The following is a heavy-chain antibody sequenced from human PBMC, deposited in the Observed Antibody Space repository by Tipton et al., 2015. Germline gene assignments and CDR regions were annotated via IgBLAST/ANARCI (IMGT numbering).Heavy chain of an antibody. CDR2: IYHSGST. CDR1: GESIRNYY. CDR3: ARGGYYYAWGRFDP. Sequence: TLSLTCTVSGESIRNYYWSWIRQPPGKGLEWIGYIYHSGSTNYNSSLKSRVTISIDTSKKQFSLKLNSVTAADTAVYYCARGGYYYAWGRFDPWGQGTLVTVSS. V-gene: IGHV4-59*01. J-gene: IGHJ5*02. D-gene: IGHD3-10*01.